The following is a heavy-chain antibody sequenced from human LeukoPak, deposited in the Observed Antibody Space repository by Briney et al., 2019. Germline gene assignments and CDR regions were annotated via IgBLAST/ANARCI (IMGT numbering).Heavy chain of an antibody. CDR3: ARAHYGDYSSWFDP. CDR2: IYYSGST. D-gene: IGHD4-17*01. CDR1: GGSISSGGYY. J-gene: IGHJ5*02. Sequence: SETLSLTCTVSGGSISSGGYYWSWIRQHPGKGLEWIGYIYYSGSTYYNPSLKSRVTISVDTSKNQFSLKLSSVTAADTAVYYCARAHYGDYSSWFDPWGQGTLVTVSS. V-gene: IGHV4-31*03.